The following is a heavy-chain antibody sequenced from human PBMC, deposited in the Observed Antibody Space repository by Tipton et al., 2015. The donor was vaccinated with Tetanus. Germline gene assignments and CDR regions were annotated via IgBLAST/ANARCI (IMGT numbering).Heavy chain of an antibody. CDR3: ARAHCTDGVCNFDF. V-gene: IGHV5-51*01. Sequence: MQLVQSGAEVKKPGESLKISCQASGYSFPHYYIAWVRHMPGKGLEWMGTIHPGDSDIQYSPSLRGQVAISADKSINTAFLQWSSLKASDTSMFYCARAHCTDGVCNFDFWGQGALVTVAS. CDR1: GYSFPHYY. CDR2: IHPGDSDI. D-gene: IGHD2-8*01. J-gene: IGHJ4*02.